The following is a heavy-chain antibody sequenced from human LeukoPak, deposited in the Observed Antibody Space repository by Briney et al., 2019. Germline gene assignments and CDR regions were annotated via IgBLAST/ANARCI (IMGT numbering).Heavy chain of an antibody. D-gene: IGHD3-10*01. CDR1: GFTFSSYA. V-gene: IGHV3-23*01. CDR2: ISSNGIST. J-gene: IGHJ4*02. CDR3: ARLLRGVIVPYYDY. Sequence: PGGSLRLSCAASGFTFSSYAMSWVRQAPGRGLEWFSAISSNGISTHYGDSVKGQFTISRDNSRNTLYLQLNGLSAEDTAVYYCARLLRGVIVPYYDYWGQGTLVTVSS.